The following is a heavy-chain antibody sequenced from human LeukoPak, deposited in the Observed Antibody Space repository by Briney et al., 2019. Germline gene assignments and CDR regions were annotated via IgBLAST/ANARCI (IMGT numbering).Heavy chain of an antibody. D-gene: IGHD6-13*01. CDR1: GGSISSYY. V-gene: IGHV4-59*12. CDR3: ARLWVEVARSSWYRKEYGMDV. Sequence: SETLSLTCTVSGGSISSYYWSWIRQPPGKGLEWIGSIYYSGSTYYNPSLKSRVTISVDTSKNQFSLKLSSVTAADTAVYYCARLWVEVARSSWYRKEYGMDVWGQGTTVTVSS. CDR2: IYYSGST. J-gene: IGHJ6*02.